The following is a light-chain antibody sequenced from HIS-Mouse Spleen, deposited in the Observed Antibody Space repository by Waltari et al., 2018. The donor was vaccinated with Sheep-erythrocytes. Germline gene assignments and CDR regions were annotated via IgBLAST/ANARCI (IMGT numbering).Light chain of an antibody. Sequence: QSALTQPRSVSGSPGQSVTIPCTGTSSADGGYNYDSWYQHNPGKAPKLMIDDVSKRPSGVPDRFSGSKSGNTASLTISGLQAEDEADYYCCSYAGSYNHVFATGTKVTVL. CDR3: CSYAGSYNHV. CDR2: DVS. V-gene: IGLV2-11*01. J-gene: IGLJ1*01. CDR1: SSADGGYNY.